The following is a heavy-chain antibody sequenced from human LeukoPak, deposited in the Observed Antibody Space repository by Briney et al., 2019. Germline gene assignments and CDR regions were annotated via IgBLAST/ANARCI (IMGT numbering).Heavy chain of an antibody. CDR1: GFTFSSYW. CDR3: ARSGGYDSSGYYTSY. Sequence: GGSLRLSCAPSGFTFSSYWMHWVRQAPGKGLEWVSSISSSSSYIYYADSVKGRFTISRDNAKNSLYLQMNSLRAEDTAVYYCARSGGYDSSGYYTSYWGQGTLVTVSS. J-gene: IGHJ4*02. D-gene: IGHD3-22*01. V-gene: IGHV3-21*01. CDR2: ISSSSSYI.